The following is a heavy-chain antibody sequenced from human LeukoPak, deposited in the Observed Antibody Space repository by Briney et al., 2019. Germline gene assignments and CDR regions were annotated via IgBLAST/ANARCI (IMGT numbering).Heavy chain of an antibody. Sequence: PGGSLRLSCAASGFTFSSYEMNWVRQAPGKGLEWVSYISSSGNTIYYADSVKGRFTISRDNAKNSLYLQMNSLRAEDTAVYYCARDSLVEAATLFYYYYGMDVWGQGTTVTVSS. D-gene: IGHD2-15*01. CDR2: ISSSGNTI. J-gene: IGHJ6*02. CDR3: ARDSLVEAATLFYYYYGMDV. CDR1: GFTFSSYE. V-gene: IGHV3-48*03.